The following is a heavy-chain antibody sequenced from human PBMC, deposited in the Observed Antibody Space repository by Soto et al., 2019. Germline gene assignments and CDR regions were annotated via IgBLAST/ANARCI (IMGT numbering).Heavy chain of an antibody. D-gene: IGHD2-8*02. CDR2: IYRTGST. CDR1: DGYIANLSW. V-gene: IGHV4-4*02. CDR3: ASRDPGTGLEY. J-gene: IGHJ4*02. Sequence: SEPMSHPCAVADGYIANLSWCTFVRKQPGQGLEWIGEIYRTGSTNYNPSLKSRVTISLDKSENQFSLKVTSLTAADTAVYYCASRDPGTGLEYWVQGTLVTVSS.